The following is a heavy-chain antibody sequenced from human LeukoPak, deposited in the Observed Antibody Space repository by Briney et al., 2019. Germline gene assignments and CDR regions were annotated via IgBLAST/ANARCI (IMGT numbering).Heavy chain of an antibody. Sequence: GGSLRLSCAASGFTFSNYVMSWVRQAPGKGLDWVSAITDGGGSTYHADSVKGRFTISRDNSKNTLYLQMNSLRVEDTAIYYCAKGSRSSRPYYFDYWGQGTLVTVSS. V-gene: IGHV3-23*01. D-gene: IGHD6-6*01. CDR1: GFTFSNYV. J-gene: IGHJ4*02. CDR2: ITDGGGST. CDR3: AKGSRSSRPYYFDY.